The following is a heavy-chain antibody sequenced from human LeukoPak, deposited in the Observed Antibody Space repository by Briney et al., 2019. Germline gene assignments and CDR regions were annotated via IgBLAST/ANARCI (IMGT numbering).Heavy chain of an antibody. CDR2: ISSSSSYI. D-gene: IGHD6-13*01. V-gene: IGHV3-21*01. CDR3: ARSYSSSWSQVDY. CDR1: GYSFTSYW. J-gene: IGHJ4*02. Sequence: GESLKISCKGSGYSFTSYWIGWVRQAPGKGLEWVSSISSSSSYIYYADSVKGRFTISRDNAKNSLYLQMNSLRAEDTAVYYCARSYSSSWSQVDYWGQGTLVTVSS.